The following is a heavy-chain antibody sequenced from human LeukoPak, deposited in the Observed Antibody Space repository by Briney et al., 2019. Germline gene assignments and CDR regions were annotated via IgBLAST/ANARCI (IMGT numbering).Heavy chain of an antibody. CDR2: ISSSSSYI. J-gene: IGHJ1*01. CDR3: AKDRFFYDSGSKAN. D-gene: IGHD3-22*01. CDR1: GFTFSSYS. Sequence: PGGSLRLSCAASGFTFSSYSMNWVRQAPGKGLEWVSCISSSSSYIYYADSVKGRFTISRDNAKNSLYLQMNSLRVEDTAFYYCAKDRFFYDSGSKANWGQGTLVTVSS. V-gene: IGHV3-21*04.